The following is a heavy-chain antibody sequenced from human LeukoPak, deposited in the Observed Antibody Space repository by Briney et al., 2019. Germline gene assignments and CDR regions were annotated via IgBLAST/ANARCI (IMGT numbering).Heavy chain of an antibody. V-gene: IGHV4-39*07. J-gene: IGHJ4*02. CDR1: GGSISSGDYY. D-gene: IGHD3-22*01. CDR2: INHSGST. CDR3: ARAEKQLRTYYYDSSGYYY. Sequence: SETLSLTCTVSGGSISSGDYYWSWIRQPPGKGLEWIGEINHSGSTNYNPSLKSRVTISVDTSKNQFSLKLSSVTAADTAVYYCARAEKQLRTYYYDSSGYYYWGQGTLVTVSS.